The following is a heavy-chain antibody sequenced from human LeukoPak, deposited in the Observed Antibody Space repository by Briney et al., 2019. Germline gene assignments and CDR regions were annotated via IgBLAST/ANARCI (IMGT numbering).Heavy chain of an antibody. J-gene: IGHJ6*03. Sequence: PSETLSPTCTVSGGSITGRNSFWGWIRQPPGKGLVWIGSVHSIGSTYYNPSLKSRVTISVDSSRNLFSLHLSSVTAADTAVYYCARTTEGGYSYGYFYYYYMDVWGKGTTVTISS. CDR2: VHSIGST. CDR3: ARTTEGGYSYGYFYYYYMDV. CDR1: GGSITGRNSF. V-gene: IGHV4-39*07. D-gene: IGHD5-18*01.